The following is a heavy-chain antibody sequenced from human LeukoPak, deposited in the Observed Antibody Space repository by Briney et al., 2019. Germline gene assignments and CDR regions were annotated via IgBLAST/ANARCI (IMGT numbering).Heavy chain of an antibody. CDR2: INPGGDNT. D-gene: IGHD3-9*01. Sequence: GASVKVSCKASGYTFTKSYIHWVRQAPGQRLEWMGLINPGGDNTNYAQKFQGRVTITADESTSTAYMELSNLRSEDTAVYYCARDLQNYDILTGYYVGYFDYWGQGTLVTVSP. V-gene: IGHV1-46*01. CDR1: GYTFTKSY. J-gene: IGHJ4*02. CDR3: ARDLQNYDILTGYYVGYFDY.